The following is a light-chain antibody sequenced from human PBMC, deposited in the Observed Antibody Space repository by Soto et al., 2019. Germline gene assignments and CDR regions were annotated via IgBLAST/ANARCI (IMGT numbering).Light chain of an antibody. J-gene: IGLJ2*01. CDR2: EVS. CDR1: SNDVGGYNY. CDR3: SSYTSSSTPVV. Sequence: QSALTQPASVSGSPGQSITISCTGTSNDVGGYNYVSWYQQHPGKAPKLMIHEVSNRPSGVSNRFSGSKSGNTASLTISGLQAEDEADYYCSSYTSSSTPVVLGGGTQLTVL. V-gene: IGLV2-14*01.